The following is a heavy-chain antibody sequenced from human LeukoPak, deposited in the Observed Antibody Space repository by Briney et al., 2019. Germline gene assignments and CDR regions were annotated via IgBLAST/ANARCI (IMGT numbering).Heavy chain of an antibody. Sequence: GASVKVSCKTSGYTFTGYYIHWVRQAPGQRLEWIGWINPNNGGTNYAQKFQDRVTMTRDTSISTAYMELSRLTSDDTAVYYCARDQNFHGSGGYYGIDCWGQGTLVTVSS. CDR2: INPNNGGT. CDR3: ARDQNFHGSGGYYGIDC. CDR1: GYTFTGYY. V-gene: IGHV1-2*02. D-gene: IGHD3-22*01. J-gene: IGHJ4*02.